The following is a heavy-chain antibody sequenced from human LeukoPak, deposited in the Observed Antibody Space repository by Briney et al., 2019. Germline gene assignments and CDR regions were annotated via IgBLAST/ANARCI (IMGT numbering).Heavy chain of an antibody. Sequence: KPSGTLSLTCAVSGGSISSSNWWSWVRQPPGKGLEWIGEIYHSGSTNYNPSLKSRVTISVDTSKNQFSLKLNSVTAADTAVYYCARAVAYGIDTGYFDYWGQGTLVTVSS. CDR2: IYHSGST. J-gene: IGHJ4*02. CDR3: ARAVAYGIDTGYFDY. V-gene: IGHV4-4*02. CDR1: GGSISSSNW. D-gene: IGHD2-8*02.